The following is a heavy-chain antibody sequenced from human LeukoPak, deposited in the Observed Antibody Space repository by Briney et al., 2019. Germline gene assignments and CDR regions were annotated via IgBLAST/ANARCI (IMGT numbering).Heavy chain of an antibody. CDR1: GFTFSSYG. CDR2: ISYDGSNK. J-gene: IGHJ4*02. V-gene: IGHV3-30*18. D-gene: IGHD3-22*01. Sequence: GGSLRLSCAASGFTFSSYGMHWVRQAPSKGLEWVAVISYDGSNKYYADSVKGRFTISRDNSKNTLYLQMNSLRAEDTAVYYCAKGGHYYDSSGFYFDYWGQGTLVTVSS. CDR3: AKGGHYYDSSGFYFDY.